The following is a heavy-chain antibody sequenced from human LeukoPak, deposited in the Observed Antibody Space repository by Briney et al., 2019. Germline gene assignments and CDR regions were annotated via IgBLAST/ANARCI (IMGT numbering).Heavy chain of an antibody. Sequence: PGGSLRLSCAASGFTFSSYAMNWVRQAPGKGLEWVSFISGSGDTTYYADSVKGRFTISRDNSNNTLYLQMNSLRAEDTAVYYCAKSRGESRGASNYWGQGTLVTVSS. D-gene: IGHD1-26*01. V-gene: IGHV3-23*01. J-gene: IGHJ4*02. CDR2: ISGSGDTT. CDR3: AKSRGESRGASNY. CDR1: GFTFSSYA.